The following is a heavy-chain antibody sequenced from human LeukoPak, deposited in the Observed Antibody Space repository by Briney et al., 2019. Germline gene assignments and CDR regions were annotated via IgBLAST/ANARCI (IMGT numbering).Heavy chain of an antibody. CDR3: ARHTYNNGWWGGDY. CDR2: IYPGDSDT. V-gene: IGHV5-51*01. D-gene: IGHD6-19*01. J-gene: IGHJ4*02. CDR1: GYIFTTYW. Sequence: GESLQISCQGSGYIFTTYWIGWVRQMPGKGLEWMGIIYPGDSDTRYSPSFQGHVTISADKSISTAYLQWSSLKASDTAMYYCARHTYNNGWWGGDYWGQGTLVTVSS.